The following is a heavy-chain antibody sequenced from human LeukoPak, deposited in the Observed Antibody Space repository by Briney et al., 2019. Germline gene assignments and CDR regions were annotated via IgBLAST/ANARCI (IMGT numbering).Heavy chain of an antibody. J-gene: IGHJ3*02. D-gene: IGHD3-22*01. V-gene: IGHV3-48*01. CDR2: ISSSSISI. Sequence: PGGSLRLSCAASGFTFNTYNMNWVRQAPGKGLEWVSSISSSSISIFYADSVKGRFTISRGNAKNSLYLQMNSLRGDDTAMYYCARGLYYYDSHDTFNIWGQGTMVTVS. CDR3: ARGLYYYDSHDTFNI. CDR1: GFTFNTYN.